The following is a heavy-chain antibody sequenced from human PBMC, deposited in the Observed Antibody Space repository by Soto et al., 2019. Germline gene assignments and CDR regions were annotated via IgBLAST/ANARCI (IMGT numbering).Heavy chain of an antibody. J-gene: IGHJ2*01. D-gene: IGHD3-22*01. V-gene: IGHV4-30-4*01. CDR3: ARMSYYYDKWYFDL. Sequence: SETLSLTCTVSGDSINTNDYYWNWIRQTPGKGLEWIGYVYYSGSTYYIPSLKSRLSMSVDTSKNQFSLKLSSVTAADTAIYYCARMSYYYDKWYFDLWGRCTLVNVS. CDR1: GDSINTNDYY. CDR2: VYYSGST.